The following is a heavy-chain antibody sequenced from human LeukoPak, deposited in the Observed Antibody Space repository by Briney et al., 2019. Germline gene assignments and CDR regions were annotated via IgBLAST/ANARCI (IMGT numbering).Heavy chain of an antibody. D-gene: IGHD5-12*01. CDR2: INPNSGGT. CDR1: GYTFTGYY. V-gene: IGHV1-2*02. J-gene: IGHJ6*03. CDR3: ARDREYSGYDFRGDYMDV. Sequence: ASVKVSCKASGYTFTGYYMHWVRQAPGQGLEWMGWINPNSGGTNYAQKFQGRVTMTRDMSTSTVYMELSSLRSEDTAVYYCARDREYSGYDFRGDYMDVWGKGTTVTVSS.